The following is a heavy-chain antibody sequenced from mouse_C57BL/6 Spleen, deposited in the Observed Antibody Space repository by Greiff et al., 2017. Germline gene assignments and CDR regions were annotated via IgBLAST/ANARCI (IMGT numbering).Heavy chain of an antibody. J-gene: IGHJ2*01. CDR2: IDPENGDT. CDR1: GFNIKDDY. V-gene: IGHV14-4*01. Sequence: VHVKQSGAELVRPGASVKLSCTASGFNIKDDYMHWVKQRPEQGLEWIGWIDPENGDTEYASKFQGKATITADTSSNTAYLQLSSLTSEDTAVYYCTTGGGYYYWGQGTTLTVSS. D-gene: IGHD1-1*02. CDR3: TTGGGYYY.